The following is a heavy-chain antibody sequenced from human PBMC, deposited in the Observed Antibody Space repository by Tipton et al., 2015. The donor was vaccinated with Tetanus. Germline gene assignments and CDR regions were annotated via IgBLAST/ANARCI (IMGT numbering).Heavy chain of an antibody. Sequence: KPSETLSLTCAVSGESFSGFYWHWIRQSPGKGLEWIGEINHRGGIAYNPSLKSRATISVDTSKNQFSLNLTSVITADTAVYYCARANNDYPKKGPFDYWGQGILVTVSS. CDR1: GESFSGFY. CDR3: ARANNDYPKKGPFDY. V-gene: IGHV4-34*01. J-gene: IGHJ4*02. D-gene: IGHD5-12*01. CDR2: INHRGGI.